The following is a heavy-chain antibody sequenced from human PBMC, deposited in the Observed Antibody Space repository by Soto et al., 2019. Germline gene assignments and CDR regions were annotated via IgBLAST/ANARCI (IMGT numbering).Heavy chain of an antibody. CDR3: ESVDSGWYNR. Sequence: SETLSLTCTVSGGSISSSSYYWGWIRQPPGKGLEWIGSIYYSGSTYYNPSLKSRVTISVDTSKNQFSLKLSSVTAADTAVYYCESVDSGWYNRWGQGTLVTVSS. J-gene: IGHJ4*02. CDR2: IYYSGST. V-gene: IGHV4-39*01. CDR1: GGSISSSSYY. D-gene: IGHD6-19*01.